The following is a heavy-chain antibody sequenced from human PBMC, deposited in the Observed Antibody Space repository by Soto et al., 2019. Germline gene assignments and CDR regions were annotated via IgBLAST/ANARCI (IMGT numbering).Heavy chain of an antibody. CDR3: AKDVGVVAATTSAFNI. Sequence: GGSLRLSCAASGFTFSSYAMSWVRQAPGKGLEWVSAISGSGGGTYYADSVKGRFTISIDNSKNKLYLQMNSLRADDTAVYYCAKDVGVVAATTSAFNIWGQGTMVTV. D-gene: IGHD2-15*01. V-gene: IGHV3-23*01. J-gene: IGHJ3*02. CDR2: ISGSGGGT. CDR1: GFTFSSYA.